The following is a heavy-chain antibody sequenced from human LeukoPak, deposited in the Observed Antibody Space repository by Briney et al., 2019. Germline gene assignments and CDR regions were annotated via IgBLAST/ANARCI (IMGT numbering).Heavy chain of an antibody. CDR1: GGTFSSYA. D-gene: IGHD2-2*02. V-gene: IGHV1-69*06. J-gene: IGHJ4*02. Sequence: ASVKVSRKASGGTFSSYAISWVRQAPGQGLEWMGRIIPIFGTANYAQKFQGRVTITADKSTSTAYMELSSLRSEDTAVYYCARDEGYCSSTSCYNYWGQGTLVAVSS. CDR2: IIPIFGTA. CDR3: ARDEGYCSSTSCYNY.